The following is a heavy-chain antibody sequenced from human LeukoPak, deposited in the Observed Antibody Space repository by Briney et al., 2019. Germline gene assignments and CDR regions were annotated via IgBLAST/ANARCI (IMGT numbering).Heavy chain of an antibody. D-gene: IGHD5-12*01. CDR1: GITFSNYN. CDR3: AKDGAWLRFDD. CDR2: ISPGGGPT. J-gene: IGHJ4*02. Sequence: GGSLRLSCAAPGITFSNYNMNWVRQAPGKGLEWVSGISPGGGPTYYADSVRGRFTISRDDSKNTLYLQMKNLRAEDTAVYYCAKDGAWLRFDDWGQGILVTVSS. V-gene: IGHV3-23*01.